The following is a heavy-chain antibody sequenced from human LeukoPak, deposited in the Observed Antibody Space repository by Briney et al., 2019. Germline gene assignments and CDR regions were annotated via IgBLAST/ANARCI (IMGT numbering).Heavy chain of an antibody. CDR2: IDPSDSYT. CDR1: GYRFTNYW. V-gene: IGHV5-10-1*01. Sequence: GESLKISCRASGYRFTNYWISWVRQMPGKGLEWMGRIDPSDSYTKYSPSFEGHVTISVDKSISTAFLQWNSLKASDSAMYYCATGASKVTTDFANYWGQGTQVAVPS. D-gene: IGHD4-17*01. CDR3: ATGASKVTTDFANY. J-gene: IGHJ4*02.